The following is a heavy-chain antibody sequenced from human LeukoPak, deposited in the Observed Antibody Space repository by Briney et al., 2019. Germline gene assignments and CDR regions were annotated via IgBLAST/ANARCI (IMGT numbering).Heavy chain of an antibody. CDR3: ARSKVTYYYDAGGYYYFDY. Sequence: SETLSLTCSVSGGSITGSYWSWIRQSPGKGLEWIGHIYYSGTTNYSPSLRSRVTISVDTPNKQFSLKLRSVTAADTAVYYCARSKVTYYYDAGGYYYFDYWGQGALVTVSS. D-gene: IGHD3-22*01. CDR2: IYYSGTT. J-gene: IGHJ4*02. CDR1: GGSITGSY. V-gene: IGHV4-59*01.